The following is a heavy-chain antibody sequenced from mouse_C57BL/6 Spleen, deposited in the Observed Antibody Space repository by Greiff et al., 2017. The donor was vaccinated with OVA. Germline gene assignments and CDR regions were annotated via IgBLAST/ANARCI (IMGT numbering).Heavy chain of an antibody. CDR3: ARWGYYDYDGAWFAY. Sequence: QVQLQQSGAELMKPGASVKLSCKATGYTFTGYWIEWVKQRPGHGLEWIGEILPGSGSTNYNEKFKGKATFTAATSSNTAYMQLSSLTTEDSAIYYCARWGYYDYDGAWFAYWGQGTLVTVSA. V-gene: IGHV1-9*01. CDR1: GYTFTGYW. J-gene: IGHJ3*01. CDR2: ILPGSGST. D-gene: IGHD2-4*01.